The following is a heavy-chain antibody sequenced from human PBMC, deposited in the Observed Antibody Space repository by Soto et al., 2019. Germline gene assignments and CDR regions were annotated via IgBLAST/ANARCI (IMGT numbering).Heavy chain of an antibody. D-gene: IGHD3-22*01. V-gene: IGHV1-3*01. CDR3: ARAEYYYDSSGYYANWFDP. CDR1: GYTFISYA. J-gene: IGHJ5*02. CDR2: INAGNGNT. Sequence: GASVKVSCKASGYTFISYAIHWVRQAPGQRLEWMGWINAGNGNTKYSQKLQGRVTMTTDTSTSTAYMELRSLRSDDTAVYYCARAEYYYDSSGYYANWFDPWGQATLVTVSS.